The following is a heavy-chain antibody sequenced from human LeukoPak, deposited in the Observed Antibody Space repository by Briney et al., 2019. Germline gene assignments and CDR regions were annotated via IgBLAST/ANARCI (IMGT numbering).Heavy chain of an antibody. CDR3: ATGSSSWYFFDY. J-gene: IGHJ4*02. CDR2: IYYSGST. Sequence: SETLSLTCTVSGGSISSSSYYWGWIRQPPGKGLEWIGSIYYSGSTYYNPSLKSRVTISVDTSKNQFSLKLSSVTAADTAVYYCATGSSSWYFFDYWGQGTLVTVSS. V-gene: IGHV4-39*07. D-gene: IGHD6-13*01. CDR1: GGSISSSSYY.